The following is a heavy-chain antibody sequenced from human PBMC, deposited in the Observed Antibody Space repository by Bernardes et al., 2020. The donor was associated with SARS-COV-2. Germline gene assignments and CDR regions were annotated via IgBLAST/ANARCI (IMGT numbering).Heavy chain of an antibody. V-gene: IGHV1-8*01. CDR2: MNPNSGNT. J-gene: IGHJ4*02. CDR3: ARVPTTYYDFWCGYYADNDY. Sequence: ASVQVSCKASGYTFTSYDINWVRQATGQGLEWMGWMNPNSGNTGYSQKFQGRVTMTRNTSISTAYMELSSLRSEDTAVYYCARVPTTYYDFWCGYYADNDYWGQGTLVTVSS. D-gene: IGHD3-3*01. CDR1: GYTFTSYD.